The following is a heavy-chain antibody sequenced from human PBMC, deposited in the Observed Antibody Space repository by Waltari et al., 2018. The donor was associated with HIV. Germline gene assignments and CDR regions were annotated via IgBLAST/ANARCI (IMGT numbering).Heavy chain of an antibody. CDR3: ARKYSSSWGAPFDY. Sequence: QVQLVESGGGVVQPGRSLRLSCATSGFTLSSYGMHWVRQAPGKGLEWVTVIWYDVSKKYYADSVKGRFTISRDNSKNTLYLQMNSLRIEDTAVYYCARKYSSSWGAPFDYWGQGTLVTVSS. CDR1: GFTLSSYG. CDR2: IWYDVSKK. D-gene: IGHD6-13*01. V-gene: IGHV3-33*01. J-gene: IGHJ4*02.